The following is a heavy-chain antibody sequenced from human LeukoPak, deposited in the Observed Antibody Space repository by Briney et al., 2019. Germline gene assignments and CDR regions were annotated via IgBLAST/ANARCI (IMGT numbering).Heavy chain of an antibody. CDR1: GGSFSGYY. Sequence: PSETLSLTCAVYGGSFSGYYWSWIRQPPGKGLEWIGEINHSGSTYYNPSLKSRVTISVDTSKNQFSLKLSSVTAADTAVYYCARARLFGYYYYYMDVWGKGTTVTVSS. V-gene: IGHV4-34*01. CDR2: INHSGST. J-gene: IGHJ6*03. CDR3: ARARLFGYYYYYMDV. D-gene: IGHD4/OR15-4a*01.